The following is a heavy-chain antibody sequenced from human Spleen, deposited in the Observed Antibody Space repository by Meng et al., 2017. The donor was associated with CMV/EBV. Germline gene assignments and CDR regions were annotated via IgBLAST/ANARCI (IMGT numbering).Heavy chain of an antibody. CDR2: ISWNSGSI. V-gene: IGHV3-9*03. CDR1: GFTFDDYA. CDR3: AKDRGCSSTSCYGMDV. Sequence: SLKISCAASGFTFDDYAMHWVRQAPGKGLEWVSGISWNSGSIGYADSVKGRFTISRDNAKNSLYLQMNSLRAEDMALYYCAKDRGCSSTSCYGMDVWGQGTTVTVSS. D-gene: IGHD2-2*01. J-gene: IGHJ6*02.